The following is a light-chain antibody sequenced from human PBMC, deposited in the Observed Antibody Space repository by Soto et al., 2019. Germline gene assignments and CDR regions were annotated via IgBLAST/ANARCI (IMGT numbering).Light chain of an antibody. V-gene: IGKV1-33*01. CDR1: HDIYKY. J-gene: IGKJ4*01. CDR2: DTS. CDR3: QHYDNVALS. Sequence: DIQMTQFPSSLSASVGDTVTITCQASHDIYKYLNWYQQKPGKAPKLLIYDTSNLETGVPSRFSGSVSGTDFLFTISSLQPEDVATYYCQHYDNVALSFGRGTKVDIK.